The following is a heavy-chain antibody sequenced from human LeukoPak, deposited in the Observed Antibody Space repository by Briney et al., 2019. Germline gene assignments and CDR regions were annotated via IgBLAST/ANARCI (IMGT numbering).Heavy chain of an antibody. D-gene: IGHD3-22*01. CDR2: ISGSGGST. J-gene: IGHJ4*02. Sequence: GRPLRLSCSASGFTFSSYAMSWVRQAPGKGLEWVSAISGSGGSTYYADSVKGRFTISRDNSKNTLYLQMNSLRSEDTAVYYCAKGGSYYYDSSGYYDYWGQGTLVTVSS. CDR3: AKGGSYYYDSSGYYDY. V-gene: IGHV3-23*01. CDR1: GFTFSSYA.